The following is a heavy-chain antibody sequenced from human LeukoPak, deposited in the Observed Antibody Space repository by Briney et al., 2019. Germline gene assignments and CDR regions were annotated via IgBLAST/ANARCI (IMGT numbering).Heavy chain of an antibody. V-gene: IGHV3-21*01. CDR3: ARDRLQLQS. D-gene: IGHD1-1*01. Sequence: PGGSLRLSCTASGFTFSIYTMTWVRQAPGKGLEWVSSIISSSTYIYYADSVKGRFTISRDNAKNSLYLQMNSPRAEDTAIYYCARDRLQLQSWGQGTLVTVSS. CDR1: GFTFSIYT. J-gene: IGHJ5*02. CDR2: IISSSTYI.